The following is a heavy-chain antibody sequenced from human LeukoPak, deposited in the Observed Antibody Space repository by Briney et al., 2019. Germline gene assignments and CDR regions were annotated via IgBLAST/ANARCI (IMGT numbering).Heavy chain of an antibody. CDR1: GFTFSSYS. Sequence: GGSLRLSCAASGFTFSSYSMNWVRHAPGKGLEWVSSISISSSYIYYADSVKGRFTISRHNAKNSLYLQMNSLRAEDTAVYYCARGHIGVAADDDAFDIWGQGTMVTVSS. J-gene: IGHJ3*02. CDR3: ARGHIGVAADDDAFDI. D-gene: IGHD6-19*01. V-gene: IGHV3-21*01. CDR2: ISISSSYI.